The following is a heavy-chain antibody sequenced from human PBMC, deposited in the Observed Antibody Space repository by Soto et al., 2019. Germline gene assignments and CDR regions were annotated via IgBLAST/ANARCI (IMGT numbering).Heavy chain of an antibody. CDR2: MNPNSGNT. J-gene: IGHJ5*02. CDR1: GYTFTSYD. D-gene: IGHD5-18*01. V-gene: IGHV1-8*01. Sequence: QVQLVQSGAEVKKPGASVKVSCKASGYTFTSYDINWVRQATGQGLEWMGWMNPNSGNTAYAQKFQGRVPTTRNNSLSTAYMQMSSLSSEDTGVYYCARETAMGHLAGLAPWGQGTRVTVSS. CDR3: ARETAMGHLAGLAP.